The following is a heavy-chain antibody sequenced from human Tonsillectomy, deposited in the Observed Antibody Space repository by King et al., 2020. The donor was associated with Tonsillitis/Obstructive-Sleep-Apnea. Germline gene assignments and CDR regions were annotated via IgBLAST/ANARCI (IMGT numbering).Heavy chain of an antibody. CDR1: GGSITNSNYY. J-gene: IGHJ6*03. V-gene: IGHV4-39*01. D-gene: IGHD4-11*01. CDR2: ISYTGST. CDR3: ARDYSNSALYYYYYMDV. Sequence: QLQESGPGLVRPSATLSLTCTLSGGSITNSNYYWGWIRQPPGKGLEWIGSISYTGSTYYNPSLKSRVTISVDTTKNPFSLTVGSVTAADAAVYYCARDYSNSALYYYYYMDVWGKGTTVTVSS.